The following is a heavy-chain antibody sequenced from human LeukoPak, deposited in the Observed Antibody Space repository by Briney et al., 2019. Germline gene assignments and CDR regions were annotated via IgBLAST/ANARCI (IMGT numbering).Heavy chain of an antibody. D-gene: IGHD5-18*01. Sequence: SETLSLTCSVSGYSISSGYYWGWIRQPPGKGLEWIGSIYHSGSTYYNSTLKSRVTISVDTSKNQFSLKLSSVTAADTAIYYCAGQSRDDSYGHGAFDIWGQGTMVIVSS. V-gene: IGHV4-38-2*02. J-gene: IGHJ3*02. CDR3: AGQSRDDSYGHGAFDI. CDR2: IYHSGST. CDR1: GYSISSGYY.